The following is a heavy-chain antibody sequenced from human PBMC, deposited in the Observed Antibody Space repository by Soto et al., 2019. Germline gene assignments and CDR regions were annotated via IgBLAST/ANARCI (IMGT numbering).Heavy chain of an antibody. CDR3: ASGGEQWLVPGTFDY. V-gene: IGHV4-34*01. J-gene: IGHJ4*02. CDR1: GGSFSGYY. Sequence: PSETLSLTCAVYGGSFSGYYWSWIRQPPGKGLEWIGEINHSGSTNYNPSLKSRVTISVDTSKNQFSLKLSSVTAADTAVYYCASGGEQWLVPGTFDYWGQGTLVTVSS. D-gene: IGHD6-19*01. CDR2: INHSGST.